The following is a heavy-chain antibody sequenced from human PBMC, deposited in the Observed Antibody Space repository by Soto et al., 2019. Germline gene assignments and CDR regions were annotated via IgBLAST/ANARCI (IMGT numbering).Heavy chain of an antibody. Sequence: QITLKESGPTLVKPTQTLTLTCTFSGFSLSTSGVGVGWIRQPPGKALEWLALIYWDDDKRYSPSLKSRLTLTKDTTKNPXXLXMXXMDPVDTATYYCAHRPKRRDGDYGINYYYYYGMDVWGQGTTVTVSS. CDR3: AHRPKRRDGDYGINYYYYYGMDV. CDR2: IYWDDDK. V-gene: IGHV2-5*02. J-gene: IGHJ6*02. CDR1: GFSLSTSGVG. D-gene: IGHD4-17*01.